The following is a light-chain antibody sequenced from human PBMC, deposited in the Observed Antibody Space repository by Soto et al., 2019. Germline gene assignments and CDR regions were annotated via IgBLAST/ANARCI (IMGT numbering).Light chain of an antibody. Sequence: EIVLTQSPGTLSLSPGERATLSCRASQSVSGSYLAWYQQRPGQAPRLLIHGASSRATGIPDRFSGSGSGTDFTLTITRLEPEDFAVYYCQQYGSSRWTFGRGTKVEIK. V-gene: IGKV3-20*01. CDR1: QSVSGSY. J-gene: IGKJ1*01. CDR3: QQYGSSRWT. CDR2: GAS.